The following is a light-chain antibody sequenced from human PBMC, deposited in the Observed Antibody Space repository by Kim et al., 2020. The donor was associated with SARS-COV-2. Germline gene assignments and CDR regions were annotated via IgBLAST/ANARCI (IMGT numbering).Light chain of an antibody. V-gene: IGKV3-15*01. CDR1: QSVSSK. J-gene: IGKJ5*01. Sequence: VSPGERATLSCRASQSVSSKVGWYQQKPGQAPRLLIYSASTRATGIPARFSGSESGTEFTLTINRLQSEDFALYYCQQYKSGPITFGQGTRLEIK. CDR2: SAS. CDR3: QQYKSGPIT.